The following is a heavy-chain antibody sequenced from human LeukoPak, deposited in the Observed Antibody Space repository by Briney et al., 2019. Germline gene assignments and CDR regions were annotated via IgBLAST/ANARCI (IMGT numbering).Heavy chain of an antibody. J-gene: IGHJ4*02. CDR1: GFTFSSYE. CDR2: ISTSGSTM. Sequence: QSGGSLRLSCAASGFTFSSYEMNWVRQAPERGLEWVSYISTSGSTMYYADSVKGRFTISRDNAKKSVYLQMNSLRAEDTAVYYCARDGAIYYFDYWGQGTLVTVSS. CDR3: ARDGAIYYFDY. D-gene: IGHD1-26*01. V-gene: IGHV3-48*03.